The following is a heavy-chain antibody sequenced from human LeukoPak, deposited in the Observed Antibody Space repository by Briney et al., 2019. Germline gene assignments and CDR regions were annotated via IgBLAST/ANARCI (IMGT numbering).Heavy chain of an antibody. Sequence: GGSLRLSCAASGFTFSSYEMNWVRQAPGKGLEWVSYISSSGSTIYYADSVKGRFTISRDNAKNSMYLQMNSLRAEDTAVYYCATDRWSASGSSWYDYWGQGTQVTVSS. D-gene: IGHD6-13*01. CDR1: GFTFSSYE. CDR3: ATDRWSASGSSWYDY. V-gene: IGHV3-48*03. J-gene: IGHJ4*02. CDR2: ISSSGSTI.